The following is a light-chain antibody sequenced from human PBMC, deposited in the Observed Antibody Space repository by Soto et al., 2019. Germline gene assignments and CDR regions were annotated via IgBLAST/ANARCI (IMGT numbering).Light chain of an antibody. CDR2: EGI. CDR1: SSDVGSYKF. V-gene: IGLV2-23*03. CDR3: CTYAGGSNV. J-gene: IGLJ1*01. Sequence: QSALTQPASVSGSPGQSITIYCTGTSSDVGSYKFVSWYQQHPGKTPKLMIYEGIKRPSGVSDRFSGSKSGNTASLTISGLQAEDEADYFCCTYAGGSNVFGAGTKVTVL.